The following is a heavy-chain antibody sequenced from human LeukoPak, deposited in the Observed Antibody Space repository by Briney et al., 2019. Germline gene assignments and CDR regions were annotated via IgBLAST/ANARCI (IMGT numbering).Heavy chain of an antibody. CDR2: ISGSGGNT. CDR3: ATETGDSPDY. J-gene: IGHJ4*02. CDR1: GFTFSSYA. Sequence: PGGSLRLSCAASGFTFSSYAMSWVRQAPRKGLEWVSAISGSGGNTYYADSVKGRFTVSRDNSKNTLYLQMNSLTAEDTAVYYCATETGDSPDYWGQGTLVTISS. D-gene: IGHD3-16*01. V-gene: IGHV3-23*01.